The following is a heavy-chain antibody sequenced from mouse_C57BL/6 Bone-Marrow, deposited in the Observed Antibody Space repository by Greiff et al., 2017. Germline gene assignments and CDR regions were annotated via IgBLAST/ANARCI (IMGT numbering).Heavy chain of an antibody. V-gene: IGHV3-6*01. CDR3: ARGGLTGTWYFDV. CDR2: ISYDGSN. CDR1: GYSITSGYY. Sequence: EVKLQESGPGLVKPSQSLSLTCSVTGYSITSGYYWNWIRQFPGNKLEWMGYISYDGSNNYNPSLKNRISITRDTSKNQFFLKLNSVTTEDTATYYCARGGLTGTWYFDVWGTGTTVTVSS. J-gene: IGHJ1*03. D-gene: IGHD4-1*01.